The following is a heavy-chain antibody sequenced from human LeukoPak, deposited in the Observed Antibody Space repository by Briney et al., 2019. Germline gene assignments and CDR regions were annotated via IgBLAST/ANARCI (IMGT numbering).Heavy chain of an antibody. CDR3: ARGVTVRGPFDY. CDR2: INYSGST. CDR1: GASISRSSYF. J-gene: IGHJ4*02. D-gene: IGHD3-10*01. V-gene: IGHV4-39*07. Sequence: SETLSLTCIVSGASISRSSYFWGWIRQPPGKGLEWIGIINYSGSTYYNPSLESRVTISVDTSKDQFSLKLSSVTAADTAVYYCARGVTVRGPFDYWGQGTLVTVSS.